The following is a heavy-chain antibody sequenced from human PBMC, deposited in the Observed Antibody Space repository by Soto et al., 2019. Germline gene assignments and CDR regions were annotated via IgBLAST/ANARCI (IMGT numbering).Heavy chain of an antibody. Sequence: SETLSLTCAVYGGAFRGYYWSWIRQPPGKGLEWLGEINDSGSTNYNPSLKSRVTISLDASKKEISLRLSSVTAADTAVYYCARERGRYCSGESCYPFGPWGQGALVTVSS. CDR1: GGAFRGYY. CDR2: INDSGST. CDR3: ARERGRYCSGESCYPFGP. V-gene: IGHV4-34*01. D-gene: IGHD2-15*01. J-gene: IGHJ5*02.